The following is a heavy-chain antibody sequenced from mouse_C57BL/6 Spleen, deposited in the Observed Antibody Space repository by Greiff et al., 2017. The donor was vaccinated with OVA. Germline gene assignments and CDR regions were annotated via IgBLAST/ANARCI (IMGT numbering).Heavy chain of an antibody. CDR1: GYSITSGYY. CDR3: ARGGSSWYFDV. CDR2: ISYDGSN. J-gene: IGHJ1*03. Sequence: EVKLVESGPGLVKPSQSLSLTCSVTGYSITSGYYWNWIRQFPGNKLEWMGYISYDGSNNYNPSLKNRISITRDTSKNQFFLKLNSVTTEDTATYYCARGGSSWYFDVWGTGTTVTVSS. D-gene: IGHD1-1*01. V-gene: IGHV3-6*01.